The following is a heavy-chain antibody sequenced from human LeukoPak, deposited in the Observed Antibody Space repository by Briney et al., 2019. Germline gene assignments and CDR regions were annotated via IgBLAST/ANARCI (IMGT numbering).Heavy chain of an antibody. D-gene: IGHD3-22*01. J-gene: IGHJ4*02. CDR2: IYHSGTT. V-gene: IGHV4-38-2*02. CDR1: NYSITSGYF. Sequence: PSETLSLTCAVSNYSITSGYFWGWIRQPPGKGLEWIASIYHSGTTYYNPSLRNRVTLFVDTSRNQFSLKLTSLTAADTAVYYCARDGVFHDSDGYSFDYWGQGTLVTVSS. CDR3: ARDGVFHDSDGYSFDY.